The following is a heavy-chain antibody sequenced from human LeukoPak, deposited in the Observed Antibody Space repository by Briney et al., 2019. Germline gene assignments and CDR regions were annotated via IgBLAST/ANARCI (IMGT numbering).Heavy chain of an antibody. D-gene: IGHD3-22*01. J-gene: IGHJ4*02. Sequence: ASVKVSCRASGYTFTGYYIHWVRQAPGQGLEWMGWINPDSGGTDYAQKFQGRVTMTRDTSISTAYMELSSLRVDDTAVYYCARESGSLPDYWGQGTLVAVSS. CDR3: ARESGSLPDY. CDR1: GYTFTGYY. CDR2: INPDSGGT. V-gene: IGHV1-2*02.